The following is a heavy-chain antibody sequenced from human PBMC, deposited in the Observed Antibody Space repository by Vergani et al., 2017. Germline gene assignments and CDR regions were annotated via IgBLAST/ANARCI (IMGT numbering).Heavy chain of an antibody. CDR2: IIPIFGTA. J-gene: IGHJ5*02. D-gene: IGHD6-6*01. CDR3: ARRGGIAARRNWFDP. CDR1: GGTFSSYA. V-gene: IGHV1-69*01. Sequence: QVQLVQSGAEVKKPGSSVKVSCKASGGTFSSYAISWVRQAPGQGLEWMGGIIPIFGTANYAQKFQGRVTMTADESKSTAYMELCSLRSEDTAVYSCARRGGIAARRNWFDPWGQGTLVTVSS.